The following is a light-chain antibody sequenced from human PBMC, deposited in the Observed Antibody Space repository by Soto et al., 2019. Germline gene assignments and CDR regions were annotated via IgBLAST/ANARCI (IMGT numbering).Light chain of an antibody. CDR1: QSISSW. CDR3: QQYNSYSWE. V-gene: IGKV1-5*03. CDR2: KAS. Sequence: DIQMTQSPSTLSASVGDRVTITCRASQSISSWLAWYQQKPGKAPKLLIYKASSLESGVPSRFSGSGSGTEFTLTISSLQPDDFATYYCQQYNSYSWEFGQGTK. J-gene: IGKJ1*01.